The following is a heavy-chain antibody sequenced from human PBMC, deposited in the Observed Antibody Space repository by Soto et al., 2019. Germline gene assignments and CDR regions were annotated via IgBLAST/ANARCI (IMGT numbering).Heavy chain of an antibody. J-gene: IGHJ4*02. Sequence: SLKISCKGSGYSFAGYWITWVRQKPGKGLEWMGRIDPSDSQTYYSPSFRGHVTISVTKSITTVFLQWSSLRASDTAMYYCARQVYDSDTGPNFQYYFDSWGQGTPVTVSS. CDR1: GYSFAGYW. V-gene: IGHV5-10-1*01. CDR2: IDPSDSQT. D-gene: IGHD3-22*01. CDR3: ARQVYDSDTGPNFQYYFDS.